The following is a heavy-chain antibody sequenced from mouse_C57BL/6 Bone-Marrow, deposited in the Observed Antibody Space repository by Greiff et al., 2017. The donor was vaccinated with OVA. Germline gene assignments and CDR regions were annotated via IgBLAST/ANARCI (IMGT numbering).Heavy chain of an antibody. D-gene: IGHD1-1*01. CDR1: GFSLTSYA. CDR2: IWTGGGT. CDR3: ARRGLLLGWFAY. J-gene: IGHJ3*01. Sequence: VQRVESGPGLVAPSQSLSLTCTVSGFSLTSYAISWVRQPPGKGLEWLGVIWTGGGTNYNSAPKSRLSISKDNSKSQVFLKLNSLQTDDTARYYCARRGLLLGWFAYWGQGTLVTVSA. V-gene: IGHV2-9-1*01.